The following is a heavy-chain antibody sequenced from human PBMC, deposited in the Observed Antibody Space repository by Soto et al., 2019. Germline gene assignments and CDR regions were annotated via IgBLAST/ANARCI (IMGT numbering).Heavy chain of an antibody. Sequence: GASVKVSCKASGGTFSSYTISWVRQAPGQGLEWMGKIIPILGIANYAQKFQGRVTITADKSTSTAYMELSSLRSEDTAVYYCAREREPATVILYYRGQGTLVTVSS. J-gene: IGHJ4*02. CDR2: IIPILGIA. CDR1: GGTFSSYT. D-gene: IGHD4-17*01. V-gene: IGHV1-69*04. CDR3: AREREPATVILYY.